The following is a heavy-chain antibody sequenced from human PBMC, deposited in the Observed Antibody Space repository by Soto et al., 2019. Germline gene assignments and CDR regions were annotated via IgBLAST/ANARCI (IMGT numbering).Heavy chain of an antibody. V-gene: IGHV4-59*01. CDR3: ARDGTRYSGYDRYSYGMDV. CDR2: IYYSGST. Sequence: SETLSLTCTVSGGSISSYYWSWIRQPPGKGLEWIGYIYYSGSTNYNPSLKSRVTISVDTSKNQFSLKLSSVTAADTAVYYCARDGTRYSGYDRYSYGMDVWGQGTTVTVSS. D-gene: IGHD5-12*01. CDR1: GGSISSYY. J-gene: IGHJ6*02.